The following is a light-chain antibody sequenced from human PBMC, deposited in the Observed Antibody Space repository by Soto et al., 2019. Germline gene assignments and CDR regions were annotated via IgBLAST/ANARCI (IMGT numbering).Light chain of an antibody. V-gene: IGKV1-39*01. Sequence: DIQMTQSPSSLSASVGDRVTITCRASQSISSYLNWYQQKPGKAPKLLIYGASSLRRGVPSTFSGSGSGTDVTLTISSLQPEDFATYYCQQSYSALRTFGQGTRVEIK. CDR1: QSISSY. CDR3: QQSYSALRT. CDR2: GAS. J-gene: IGKJ1*01.